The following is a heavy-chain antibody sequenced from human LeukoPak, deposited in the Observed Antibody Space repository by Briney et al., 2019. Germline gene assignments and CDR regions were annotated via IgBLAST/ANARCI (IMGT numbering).Heavy chain of an antibody. V-gene: IGHV3-48*01. CDR3: AKAPVTSCRGAYCYPFDS. CDR1: GFIFSSYS. D-gene: IGHD2-21*01. CDR2: ISSGSSTI. Sequence: GGSLRLSCAASGFIFSSYSMNWVRQAPGKGLEWVSYISSGSSTIYYADSVKGRFTISRDNSKNTLYLQMNSLRAEDAAVYFCAKAPVTSCRGAYCYPFDSWGQGTLVTVSS. J-gene: IGHJ4*02.